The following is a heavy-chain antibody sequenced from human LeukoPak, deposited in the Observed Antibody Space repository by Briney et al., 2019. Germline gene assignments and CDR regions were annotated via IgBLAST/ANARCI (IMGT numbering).Heavy chain of an antibody. D-gene: IGHD2-2*02. CDR1: GYTFTGYY. CDR2: INPNSGGT. J-gene: IGHJ3*02. CDR3: ARCLYCSSTSCYNRAFDI. Sequence: GASVKVSCKASGYTFTGYYMHWVRQAPGQGLEWMGWINPNSGGTNYAQKFQGRVTMTRDTSISTAYMELSRLRSDDTAVYYCARCLYCSSTSCYNRAFDIWGQGTMVTVSS. V-gene: IGHV1-2*02.